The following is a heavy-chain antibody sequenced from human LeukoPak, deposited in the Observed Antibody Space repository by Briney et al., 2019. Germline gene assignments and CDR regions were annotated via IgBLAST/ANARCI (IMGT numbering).Heavy chain of an antibody. CDR2: IDTNTGNP. CDR3: TRGRDTTGYFVY. D-gene: IGHD3-22*01. CDR1: GYTFTNYT. V-gene: IGHV7-4-1*02. Sequence: ASVKVSCKASGYTFTNYTINWVRLAPGQGLEWMGWIDTNTGNPTYAQGFAGRFVFSLDTSVTTTYLQISSLKAEDTAVYFCTRGRDTTGYFVYWGKETLVTVSS. J-gene: IGHJ4*02.